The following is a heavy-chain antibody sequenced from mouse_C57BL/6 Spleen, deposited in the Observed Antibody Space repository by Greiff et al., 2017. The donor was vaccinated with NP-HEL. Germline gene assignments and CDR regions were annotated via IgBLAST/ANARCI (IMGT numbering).Heavy chain of an antibody. J-gene: IGHJ2*01. D-gene: IGHD2-3*01. CDR2: ISSGSSTI. V-gene: IGHV5-17*01. CDR3: ARDDSYYLDY. Sequence: EVQGVESGGGLVKPGGSLKLSCAASGFTFSDYGMHWVRQAPEKGLAWVAYISSGSSTIYYAATVKGRFTISRDNAKNTLFLQMASLRSEDTAMYYCARDDSYYLDYWGQGTTLTVSS. CDR1: GFTFSDYG.